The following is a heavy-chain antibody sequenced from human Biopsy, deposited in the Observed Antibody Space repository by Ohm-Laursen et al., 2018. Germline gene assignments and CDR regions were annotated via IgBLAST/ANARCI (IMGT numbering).Heavy chain of an antibody. J-gene: IGHJ4*02. CDR1: GYPFTFYE. V-gene: IGHV1-8*01. Sequence: ASVKVSCKTSGYPFTFYEINWVRQATGQGLEWLGWMNPDSGNTGSAQKFHDRVTLTMNTSINTAYLELSSLRSEDTAVYYCARFDNGFDKWGQGTLVTVSS. CDR2: MNPDSGNT. CDR3: ARFDNGFDK. D-gene: IGHD2-8*01.